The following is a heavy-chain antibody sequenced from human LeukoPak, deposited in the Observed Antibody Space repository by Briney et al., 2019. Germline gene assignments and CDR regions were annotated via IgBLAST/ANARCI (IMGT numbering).Heavy chain of an antibody. CDR1: GFTFSSYA. CDR2: VYSGGRT. Sequence: GGSLRLSCAASGFTFSSYAMSWVRQAPGKGLEWVSVVYSGGRTVYADAVKGRFILSIDNPQNALFLEMNSLRVEDTGVYYCARDPGLNAFDIWGQGTMVTVSS. J-gene: IGHJ3*02. CDR3: ARDPGLNAFDI. V-gene: IGHV3-53*01.